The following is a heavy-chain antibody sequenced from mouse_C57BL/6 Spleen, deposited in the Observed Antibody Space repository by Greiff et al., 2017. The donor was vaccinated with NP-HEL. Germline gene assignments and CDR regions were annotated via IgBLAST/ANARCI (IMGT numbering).Heavy chain of an antibody. V-gene: IGHV1-26*01. CDR1: GYTFTDYY. CDR3: ARSPYYGSSYWYFDV. J-gene: IGHJ1*03. Sequence: EVQLQQSGPELVKPGASVKISCKASGYTFTDYYMNWVKQSHGKSLEWIGDINPNNGGTSYNQKFKGKATLTVAKSSSTAYMELRSLTSEDSAVYYCARSPYYGSSYWYFDVWGTGTTVTVSS. CDR2: INPNNGGT. D-gene: IGHD1-1*01.